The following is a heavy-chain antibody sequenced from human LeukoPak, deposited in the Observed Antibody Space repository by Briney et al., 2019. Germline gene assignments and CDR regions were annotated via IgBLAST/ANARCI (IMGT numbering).Heavy chain of an antibody. D-gene: IGHD3-22*01. J-gene: IGHJ4*02. CDR3: ARDYDSSGFYDY. V-gene: IGHV3-21*01. Sequence: GGSLRLSFAASGFTFSIYSMRWVRQAPGKGLEWVSAISSSSTNIYYADSVKGRFTISRDNARNSLYLQMNSLRAEDTAVYYCARDYDSSGFYDYWGQGTLVTVSS. CDR2: ISSSSTNI. CDR1: GFTFSIYS.